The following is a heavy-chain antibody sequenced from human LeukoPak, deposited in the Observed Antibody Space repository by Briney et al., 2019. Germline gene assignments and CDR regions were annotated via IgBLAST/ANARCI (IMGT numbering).Heavy chain of an antibody. CDR3: ARDLYGSGWTGMDY. CDR1: GGSISSHY. Sequence: SETLSLTCTVSGGSISSHYWDWIRQPPGKGLEWIGSIYYRGNTYYNLSLKSRVTISIDTSKNQFSLKLSSVTAADTALYYCARDLYGSGWTGMDYWGQGTLVTVSS. CDR2: IYYRGNT. V-gene: IGHV4-39*07. D-gene: IGHD6-19*01. J-gene: IGHJ4*02.